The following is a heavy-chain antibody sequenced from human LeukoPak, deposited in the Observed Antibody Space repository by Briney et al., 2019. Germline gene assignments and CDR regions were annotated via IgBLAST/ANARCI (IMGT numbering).Heavy chain of an antibody. J-gene: IGHJ6*02. V-gene: IGHV4-59*01. Sequence: SETLSLTCTVSGGSISSSSWSWVRQDPGKRLEWIGFIWYSGDTDYNPSLRSRVTISVDTSKNQFSLKLNSVTAADTAVHYCARDDHSPHYHYAMGVWGQGITVTVSS. CDR3: ARDDHSPHYHYAMGV. CDR1: GGSISSSS. D-gene: IGHD4-11*01. CDR2: IWYSGDT.